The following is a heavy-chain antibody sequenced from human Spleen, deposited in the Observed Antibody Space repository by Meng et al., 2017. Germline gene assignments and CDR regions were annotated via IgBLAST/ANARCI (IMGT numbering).Heavy chain of an antibody. V-gene: IGHV4-30-4*01. Sequence: QLQLQESGPGLVKPSRTLSLTCTVSGGSISSGGYYWSWIRQRPGKGLECIGYIYSSGSTYYNPSLESRVTITADTSKKQFFLNLTSVTAADTAVYYCAVGVIDNLDHWGQGTLVTVSS. CDR1: GGSISSGGYY. J-gene: IGHJ1*01. CDR2: IYSSGST. CDR3: AVGVIDNLDH. D-gene: IGHD3-16*02.